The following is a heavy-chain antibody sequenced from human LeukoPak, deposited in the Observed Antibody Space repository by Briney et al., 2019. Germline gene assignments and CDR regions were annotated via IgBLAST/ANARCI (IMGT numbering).Heavy chain of an antibody. CDR1: GFTVSSNY. Sequence: GGSLRLSCAASGFTVSSNYMSWVRQAPGKGLEWVSVIYSGGSTYYADSVKGRFTISRDNSKMNSLRAEDTAVYYCARSEMATILGFDYWGQGTLVTVSS. CDR2: IYSGGST. D-gene: IGHD5-24*01. CDR3: ARSEMATILGFDY. J-gene: IGHJ4*02. V-gene: IGHV3-53*01.